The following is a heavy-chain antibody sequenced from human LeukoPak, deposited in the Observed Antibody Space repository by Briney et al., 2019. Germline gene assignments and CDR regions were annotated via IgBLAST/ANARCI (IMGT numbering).Heavy chain of an antibody. Sequence: GGSLRLSCAASGFTFSSYSMNWVRQAPGKGLEWVSSISSSSSYIYYADSVKGRFTISRDNAKNSLYLQMNSQRAEDTAVYYCARDEKVEKGHDYWGQGTLVTVSS. CDR2: ISSSSSYI. CDR3: ARDEKVEKGHDY. CDR1: GFTFSSYS. J-gene: IGHJ4*02. V-gene: IGHV3-21*01.